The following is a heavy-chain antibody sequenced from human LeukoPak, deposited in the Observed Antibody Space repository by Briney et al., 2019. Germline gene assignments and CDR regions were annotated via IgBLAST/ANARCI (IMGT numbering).Heavy chain of an antibody. CDR1: GGSISSYY. D-gene: IGHD6-13*01. Sequence: SETPSLTCTVSGGSISSYYWSWIRQPPGKGLEWIGYIYYSGSTNYNPSLKSRVTISVDTSKNQFSLKLSSVTAADTAVYYCARVPGYSSSSPFDYWGQGTLVTVSS. CDR3: ARVPGYSSSSPFDY. J-gene: IGHJ4*02. CDR2: IYYSGST. V-gene: IGHV4-59*01.